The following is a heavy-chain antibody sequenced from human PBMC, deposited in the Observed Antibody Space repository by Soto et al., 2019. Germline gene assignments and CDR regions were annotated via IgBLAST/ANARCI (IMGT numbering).Heavy chain of an antibody. D-gene: IGHD1-26*01. CDR3: ARVGIVGGYWYFDL. CDR2: INAGNGNT. V-gene: IGHV1-3*01. Sequence: ASVKVSCKASGYTFTSYAMHWLRQAPGQRLDWMGWINAGNGNTKYSQKFQGRVTITRDTSASTAYMELSSLRSEDTAVYYCARVGIVGGYWYFDLWGRGTLVTVSS. J-gene: IGHJ2*01. CDR1: GYTFTSYA.